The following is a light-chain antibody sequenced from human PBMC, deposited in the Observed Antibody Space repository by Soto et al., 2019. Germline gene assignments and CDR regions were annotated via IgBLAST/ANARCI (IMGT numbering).Light chain of an antibody. CDR1: QSVGSSY. CDR3: QQYGTSPYT. CDR2: GAS. Sequence: ENVLTQSPGTLSLYPGERATLSCRASQSVGSSYLAWYQQKPGQAPRLLIYGASSRATGIPDRFSGSGSGTDFTLTISRLEPQDFAVYYCQQYGTSPYTFGQGTKVDIK. J-gene: IGKJ2*01. V-gene: IGKV3-20*01.